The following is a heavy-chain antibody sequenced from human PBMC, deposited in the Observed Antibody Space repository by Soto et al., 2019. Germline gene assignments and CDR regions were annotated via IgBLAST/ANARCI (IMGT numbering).Heavy chain of an antibody. J-gene: IGHJ4*02. CDR3: ALRGWGRDGYYRY. V-gene: IGHV3-72*01. CDR2: TRNKANSYTT. Sequence: EVQLVESGGGLVQPGGSLRLSCAASGFTFSDHYMDWVRQAPGKGLEWVGRTRNKANSYTTEYAASVKGRFTISRDDSKNSLYLQMNSLKTEDTAVYYCALRGWGRDGYYRYWGQGTLVTVSS. CDR1: GFTFSDHY. D-gene: IGHD1-26*01.